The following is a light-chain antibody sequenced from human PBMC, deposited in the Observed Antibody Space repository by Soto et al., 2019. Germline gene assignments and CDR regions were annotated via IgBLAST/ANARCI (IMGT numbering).Light chain of an antibody. CDR1: QSIGLA. V-gene: IGKV3-20*01. J-gene: IGKJ1*01. CDR2: DAS. CDR3: QQYGSSPGWT. Sequence: EIVLTQAPATLSLSPGERATLSCRASQSIGLAIAWYQHKPGQAPRLLIFDASQRATGIPARFRGSGSGTDFTLTISRLEPEDFAVYYCQQYGSSPGWTFGQGTKVEIK.